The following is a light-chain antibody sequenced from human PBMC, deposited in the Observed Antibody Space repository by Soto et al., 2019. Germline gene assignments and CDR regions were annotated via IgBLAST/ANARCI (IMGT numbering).Light chain of an antibody. Sequence: EIVLTQSPATLSLSPGERATLSCRASQSVSSYLAWYQQKPGQAPRLLIYDASNRATGIPARFSGSGSGTDFPLTISRLAPEDFAVYYCQERSNWPPYTVGQGTKLEIK. V-gene: IGKV3-11*01. CDR2: DAS. CDR3: QERSNWPPYT. CDR1: QSVSSY. J-gene: IGKJ2*01.